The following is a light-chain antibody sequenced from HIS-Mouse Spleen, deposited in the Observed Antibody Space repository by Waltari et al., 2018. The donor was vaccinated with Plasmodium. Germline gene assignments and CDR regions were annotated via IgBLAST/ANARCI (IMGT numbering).Light chain of an antibody. V-gene: IGKV3-15*01. J-gene: IGKJ3*01. Sequence: EIVMTQSPAPLSVSPGERATLSCRASQSVISTLACYPQKPGQAPRLLSYGASTRATGIPARFSGSGSGTEFTLTISSLQSEDFAVYYCQQYNNWSFTFGPGTKVDIK. CDR2: GAS. CDR1: QSVIST. CDR3: QQYNNWSFT.